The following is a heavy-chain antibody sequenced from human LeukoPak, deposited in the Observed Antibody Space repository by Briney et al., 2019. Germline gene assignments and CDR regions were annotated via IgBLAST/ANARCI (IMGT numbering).Heavy chain of an antibody. D-gene: IGHD1-7*01. V-gene: IGHV3-23*01. Sequence: GGSLRLSCAASGFIFSSYAMSWVRQAPGKGLEWVSSISGSGGRTYYADSVKGRFTISRDNSQNTLFLQMNSLRAEDTAIYYCAKDIRTRDDAFDIWGQGTLVTVSS. J-gene: IGHJ3*02. CDR2: ISGSGGRT. CDR1: GFIFSSYA. CDR3: AKDIRTRDDAFDI.